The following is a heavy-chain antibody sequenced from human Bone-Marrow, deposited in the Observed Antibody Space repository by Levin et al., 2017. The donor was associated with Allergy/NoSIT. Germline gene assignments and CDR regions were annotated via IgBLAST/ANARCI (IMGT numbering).Heavy chain of an antibody. V-gene: IGHV1-18*01. Sequence: PPASVKVSCKASGYTFTTYGLTWVRQAPGQGLEWMGWVSAYSGNTNYALNLQDRVTMTTDTATNTAYMELTSLRSDDTAIYYCARGHFPYYYYGMDVWGQGTTVVVSS. CDR1: GYTFTTYG. CDR3: ARGHFPYYYYGMDV. CDR2: VSAYSGNT. J-gene: IGHJ6*02.